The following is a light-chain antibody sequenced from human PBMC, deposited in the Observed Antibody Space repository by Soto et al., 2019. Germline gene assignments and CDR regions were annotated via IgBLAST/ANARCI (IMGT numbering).Light chain of an antibody. CDR1: SSDVGGYNY. CDR2: DVS. CDR3: SSYTSTSTYV. Sequence: QSVLTQPASVSGSPGQSITISCTGTSSDVGGYNYVSWYQQHPGKAHKLMIYDVSNRPSGVSNRFSGSKSGNTASLTISGIQAEDEADYYCSSYTSTSTYVFGTGNKLTV. J-gene: IGLJ1*01. V-gene: IGLV2-14*01.